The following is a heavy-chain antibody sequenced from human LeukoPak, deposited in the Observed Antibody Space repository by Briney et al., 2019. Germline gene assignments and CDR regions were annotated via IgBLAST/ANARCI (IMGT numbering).Heavy chain of an antibody. J-gene: IGHJ4*02. CDR3: ANRAAPGGGYFDY. CDR1: GFTFSSYA. CDR2: ISGSGGST. D-gene: IGHD6-13*01. V-gene: IGHV3-23*01. Sequence: GGSLRLSCAASGFTFSSYAMSWVRQAPGKGLEWVSAISGSGGSTYYADSVRGRFTISRDNSKNTLYLQMNSLRAEDTAVYYCANRAAPGGGYFDYWGQGTLVTVSS.